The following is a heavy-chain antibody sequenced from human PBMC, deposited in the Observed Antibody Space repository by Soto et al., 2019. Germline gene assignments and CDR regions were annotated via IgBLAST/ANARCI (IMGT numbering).Heavy chain of an antibody. J-gene: IGHJ4*02. D-gene: IGHD6-6*01. V-gene: IGHV1-69*13. CDR2: IIPIFGTA. Sequence: VASVKVSCKASGGTFSSYAISWVRQAPGQGLEWMGGIIPIFGTANYAQKFQGRVTITADESTSTAYMELSSLRSEDTAVYYCATQYSSSSSPFDYWGQGTLVTVSS. CDR3: ATQYSSSSSPFDY. CDR1: GGTFSSYA.